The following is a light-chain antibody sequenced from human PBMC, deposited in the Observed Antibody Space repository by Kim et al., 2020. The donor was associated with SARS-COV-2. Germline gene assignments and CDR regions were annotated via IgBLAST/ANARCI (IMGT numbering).Light chain of an antibody. CDR1: QNVNSNY. J-gene: IGKJ4*01. CDR3: QQFGSSPLT. Sequence: SPGERATLSCRASQNVNSNYLAWYQQKRGQAPRILIYAASSRATGIPDRFSGSGSGTDFTLTISSLEPEDFAVYYCQQFGSSPLTFGGGTKVDIK. V-gene: IGKV3-20*01. CDR2: AAS.